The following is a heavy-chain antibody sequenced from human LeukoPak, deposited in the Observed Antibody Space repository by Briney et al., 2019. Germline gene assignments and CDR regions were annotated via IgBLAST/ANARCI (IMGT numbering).Heavy chain of an antibody. J-gene: IGHJ4*02. V-gene: IGHV3-21*04. CDR3: AKLTGNYGY. CDR2: ISYTGTYI. CDR1: AFSLNAYN. D-gene: IGHD4-11*01. Sequence: GGSLRLSCAASAFSLNAYNMNWVRQAPGKGLEWVSSISYTGTYIYYADSVKGRFTISRDNSKNTLYLQMNSLRAEDTAVYYCAKLTGNYGYWGQGTLVTVSS.